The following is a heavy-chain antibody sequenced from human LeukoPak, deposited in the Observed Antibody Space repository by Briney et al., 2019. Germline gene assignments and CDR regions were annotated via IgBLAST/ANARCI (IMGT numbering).Heavy chain of an antibody. CDR1: GITLSNYG. V-gene: IGHV3-23*01. J-gene: IGHJ4*02. CDR3: ARDGAVGATAY. D-gene: IGHD1-26*01. CDR2: ISDSGGST. Sequence: GGSLRLSCAVSGITLSNYGMSWVRQAPGKGLEWVAGISDSGGSTNYADSVKGRFTISRDNPKNTLYLQMNSLRAEDTAVYYCARDGAVGATAYWGQGTLVTVSS.